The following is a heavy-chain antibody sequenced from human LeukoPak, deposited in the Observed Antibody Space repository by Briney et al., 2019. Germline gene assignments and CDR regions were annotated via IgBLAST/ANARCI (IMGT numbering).Heavy chain of an antibody. J-gene: IGHJ4*02. CDR1: GYRFTGYY. Sequence: ASVKVSCKASGYRFTGYYIHWVRQAPGQGLEWMGWINPNSGDTKYAQKFQGRVTMTRDTSISTAYMELSRLRSDGTALYYCATQRGSYLWGTDFDFWGQGTLVTVSS. CDR3: ATQRGSYLWGTDFDF. D-gene: IGHD3-16*01. CDR2: INPNSGDT. V-gene: IGHV1-2*02.